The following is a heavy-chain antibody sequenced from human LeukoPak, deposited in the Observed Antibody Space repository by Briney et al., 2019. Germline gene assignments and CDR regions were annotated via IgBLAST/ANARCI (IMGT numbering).Heavy chain of an antibody. CDR3: ARGGNCSGGSCYSSVPTFDY. Sequence: SETLSLTCTVSGGSISSSSYYWGWIRQPPGKGLEWIGSIYYSGSTYYNPSLKSRVTISVDTSKNQFSLKLTSVTAADTAVYYCARGGNCSGGSCYSSVPTFDYWGQGSLVTVSS. V-gene: IGHV4-39*07. CDR1: GGSISSSSYY. D-gene: IGHD2-15*01. J-gene: IGHJ4*02. CDR2: IYYSGST.